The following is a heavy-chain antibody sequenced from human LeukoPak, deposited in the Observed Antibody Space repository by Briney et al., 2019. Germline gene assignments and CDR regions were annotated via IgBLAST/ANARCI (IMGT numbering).Heavy chain of an antibody. D-gene: IGHD6-13*01. CDR1: GGSISSGGYY. V-gene: IGHV4-31*03. J-gene: IGHJ3*02. Sequence: PSQTLSLTCTVSGGSISSGGYYWSWIRQYPGKGLEWIGYIYYSGSTYYNPSLKSRVTISVDTSKNQFSLKLSSVTAADTAVYYCAREPSIAAAANRAFDIWGQGTMVTVSS. CDR3: AREPSIAAAANRAFDI. CDR2: IYYSGST.